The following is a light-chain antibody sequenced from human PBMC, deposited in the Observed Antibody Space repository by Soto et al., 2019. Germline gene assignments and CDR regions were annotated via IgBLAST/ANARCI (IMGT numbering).Light chain of an antibody. V-gene: IGKV3-11*01. CDR2: DAS. CDR3: QQRSNWAPWT. J-gene: IGKJ1*01. Sequence: EIVLTQSPATLSLSPGEIATLSCRASQSVSSYLAWYQQKPGQAPRLLISDASNRATGIPARFSGSGSGTECTLTISNLEPEVFAVYYCQQRSNWAPWTFGQGTNVDIK. CDR1: QSVSSY.